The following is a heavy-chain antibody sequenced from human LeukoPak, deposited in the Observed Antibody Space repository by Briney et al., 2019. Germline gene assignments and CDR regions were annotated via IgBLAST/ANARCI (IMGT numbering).Heavy chain of an antibody. D-gene: IGHD6-19*01. CDR2: INHSGST. CDR3: ARARQWLGAEYFQH. CDR1: GGSFSGYY. Sequence: PSETLSLTCAVYGGSFSGYYWSWIRQPPGRGLEWIGEINHSGSTNYSPSLKSRVTISVDTSKNQFSLKLSSVTAADTAVYYCARARQWLGAEYFQHWGLGTLVTVSS. V-gene: IGHV4-34*01. J-gene: IGHJ1*01.